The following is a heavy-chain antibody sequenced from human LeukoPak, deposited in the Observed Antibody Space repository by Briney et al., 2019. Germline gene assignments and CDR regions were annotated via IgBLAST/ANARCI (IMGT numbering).Heavy chain of an antibody. CDR1: GYTFTGHG. CDR3: ARDLPSIEAATTRYYYYGMDV. D-gene: IGHD1-26*01. CDR2: ISAYNGNT. V-gene: IGHV1-18*01. J-gene: IGHJ6*02. Sequence: ASVKASCKASGYTFTGHGISWVRQAPGQGLECLGGISAYNGNTNYAQKLQGRVTMTTDTSTSTAYMELRSLRSDDTAVYYCARDLPSIEAATTRYYYYGMDVWGQGTTVTVSS.